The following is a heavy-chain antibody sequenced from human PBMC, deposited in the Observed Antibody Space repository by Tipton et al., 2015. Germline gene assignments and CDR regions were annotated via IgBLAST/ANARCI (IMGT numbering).Heavy chain of an antibody. CDR3: AKVPQDIIADYYGMDV. CDR1: GFSFSNFG. D-gene: IGHD2-15*01. Sequence: SLRLSCAASGFSFSNFGMHWVRRAPGKGLEWVAFISYDGSEEYYADSLKGRFTISRGNANNSLYLQMNSLRAEDTAIYYCAKVPQDIIADYYGMDVWGQGTTVTVSS. V-gene: IGHV3-30*18. CDR2: ISYDGSEE. J-gene: IGHJ6*02.